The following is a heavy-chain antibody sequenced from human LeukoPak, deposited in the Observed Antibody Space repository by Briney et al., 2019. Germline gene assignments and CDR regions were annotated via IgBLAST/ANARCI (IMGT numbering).Heavy chain of an antibody. J-gene: IGHJ4*02. CDR2: ISYSGRT. V-gene: IGHV4-59*01. D-gene: IGHD1-7*01. CDR3: ARGATYNWNYRHFDY. CDR1: VDSLSSYY. Sequence: LGALCLTRIVPVDSLSSYYWSCRWPTLRRGVEWIGYISYSGRTNYNPSLKSRVTMSVDTSKNQFSLRLSSVTAADKAVYYCARGATYNWNYRHFDYWGQGTLVTVSS.